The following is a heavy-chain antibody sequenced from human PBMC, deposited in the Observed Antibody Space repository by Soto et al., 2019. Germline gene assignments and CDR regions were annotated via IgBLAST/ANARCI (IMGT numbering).Heavy chain of an antibody. Sequence: GASVKVSCKASGYTFTSYYMHWVRQAPGQGLEWMGIINPSGGTTSHAQKFQGRVTMTRDTATSTVYMELSSLRSADTAVYYCARDLGYRDYYFDYWGQGTLVTVSS. CDR2: INPSGGTT. V-gene: IGHV1-46*01. CDR1: GYTFTSYY. D-gene: IGHD5-12*01. CDR3: ARDLGYRDYYFDY. J-gene: IGHJ4*02.